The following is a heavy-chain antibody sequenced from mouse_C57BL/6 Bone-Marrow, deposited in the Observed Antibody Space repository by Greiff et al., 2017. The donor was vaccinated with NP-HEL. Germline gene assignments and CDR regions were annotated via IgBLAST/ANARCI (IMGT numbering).Heavy chain of an antibody. J-gene: IGHJ2*01. CDR2: IYPRSGNT. V-gene: IGHV1-81*01. Sequence: QVQLKQSGAELARPGASVKLSCKASGYTFTSYGISWVKQRTGQGLEWIGEIYPRSGNTYYNEKFKGKATLTADKSSSTAYMELRSLTSEDSAVYFCASYSNGYWGQGTTLTVSS. CDR3: ASYSNGY. D-gene: IGHD2-5*01. CDR1: GYTFTSYG.